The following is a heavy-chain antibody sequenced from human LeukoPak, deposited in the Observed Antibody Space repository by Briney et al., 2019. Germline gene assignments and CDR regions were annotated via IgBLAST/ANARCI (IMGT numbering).Heavy chain of an antibody. Sequence: GASVKVSCKASGYTCTSYYMHWVRQATGQGLEWMGKINRSGGSTSYAQKFQGRVTMTRDTSTSTVYMELSSLRSEDTAVYFFFLRQKSAYDILTGYFDYWGQGTLVTVSS. CDR2: INRSGGST. CDR3: FLRQKSAYDILTGYFDY. V-gene: IGHV1-46*01. D-gene: IGHD3-9*01. J-gene: IGHJ4*02. CDR1: GYTCTSYY.